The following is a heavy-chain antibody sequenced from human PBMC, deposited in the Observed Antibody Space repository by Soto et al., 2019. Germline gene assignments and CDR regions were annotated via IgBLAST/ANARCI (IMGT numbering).Heavy chain of an antibody. D-gene: IGHD5-12*01. Sequence: ASVKVSCKTSGDSFNDYYIHWVRQAPGQGLEWMGWINPNGGVTKYAQKFRGRVTVTRDTSIRTVYMELSSLRSDDTAVYYCARESGGATATLDYYYFYMDVWGKGTTVTVSS. CDR3: ARESGGATATLDYYYFYMDV. V-gene: IGHV1-2*02. CDR1: GDSFNDYY. J-gene: IGHJ6*03. CDR2: INPNGGVT.